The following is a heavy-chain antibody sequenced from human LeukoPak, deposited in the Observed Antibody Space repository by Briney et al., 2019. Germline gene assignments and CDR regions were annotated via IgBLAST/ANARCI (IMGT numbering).Heavy chain of an antibody. CDR2: ISYDGSNK. V-gene: IGHV3-30*03. J-gene: IGHJ4*02. CDR1: GFTFSSYG. D-gene: IGHD3-10*01. CDR3: ARTVRDHYFHGYYFDY. Sequence: GRSLRLSCAASGFTFSSYGMHWVRQAPGKGLEWVAVISYDGSNKYYADSVKGRFTISRDNSKNTLYLQMNSLRAEDTAVYYCARTVRDHYFHGYYFDYWGQGTLVTVSS.